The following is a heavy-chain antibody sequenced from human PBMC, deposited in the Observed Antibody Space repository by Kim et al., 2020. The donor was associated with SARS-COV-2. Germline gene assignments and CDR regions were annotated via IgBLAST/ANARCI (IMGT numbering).Heavy chain of an antibody. J-gene: IGHJ4*02. V-gene: IGHV3-23*01. CDR3: AKDRVVGATRAFDY. Sequence: ADSVKGRFTISRDNSKNTLYLQMNSLRAEDTAVYYCAKDRVVGATRAFDYWGQGTLVTVSS. D-gene: IGHD1-26*01.